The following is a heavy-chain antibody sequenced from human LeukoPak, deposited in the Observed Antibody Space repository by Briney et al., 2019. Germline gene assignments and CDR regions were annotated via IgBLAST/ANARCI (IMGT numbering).Heavy chain of an antibody. CDR2: ISSSSSYI. D-gene: IGHD4-17*01. Sequence: GGSLRLSCAASGFTFSSYSMNWVRQAPGKGLEWVSSISSSSSYIYYADSVKGSFTISTDNAKNSLYLQMTSLRAEDTAVYYCARDLGMATVTTGGYYYYGMDVWGQGTTVTVSS. V-gene: IGHV3-21*01. J-gene: IGHJ6*02. CDR1: GFTFSSYS. CDR3: ARDLGMATVTTGGYYYYGMDV.